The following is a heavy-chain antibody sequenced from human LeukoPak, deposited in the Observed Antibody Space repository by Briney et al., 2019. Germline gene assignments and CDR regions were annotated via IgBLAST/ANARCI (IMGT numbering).Heavy chain of an antibody. CDR1: GYSISSGYY. Sequence: SETLSLTCTVSGYSISSGYYWGWIRQPPGKGLEWIGSIYHSGSTYYNPSLKSRVTISVDTSKNQFSLKLSSVTAADTAVYYCARAGYYYDSGSDFGSLAFDYWGQGTLVSVSS. V-gene: IGHV4-38-2*02. CDR3: ARAGYYYDSGSDFGSLAFDY. J-gene: IGHJ4*02. D-gene: IGHD3-10*01. CDR2: IYHSGST.